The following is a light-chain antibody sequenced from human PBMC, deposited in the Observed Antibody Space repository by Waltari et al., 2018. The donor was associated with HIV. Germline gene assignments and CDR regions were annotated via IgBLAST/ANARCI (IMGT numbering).Light chain of an antibody. Sequence: QSVLTQPPSVSAAPGETVITSRSGSSSNIGHNYVSWYQQLPGTAPKLFIYDDDLRHSGIPDRFSGSRSGTSATLGITGLQTGDEANYYCGTWDTTLSAVVFGGGTKLTVL. CDR2: DDD. CDR3: GTWDTTLSAVV. J-gene: IGLJ2*01. V-gene: IGLV1-51*01. CDR1: SSNIGHNY.